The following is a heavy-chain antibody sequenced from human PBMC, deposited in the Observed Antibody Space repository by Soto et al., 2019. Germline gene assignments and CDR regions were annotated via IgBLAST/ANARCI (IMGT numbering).Heavy chain of an antibody. D-gene: IGHD6-6*01. CDR1: GYTFTSYG. CDR2: ISAYNGNT. Sequence: QVQLVQSGAEVKKPGAAVKVSCKASGYTFTSYGISWVRQAPGQGLEWMGWISAYNGNTNYAQKLQGRVTMTTDTSTSTAYMELRSLRSDDTAVYYCARGVAARHDDYYYVMDVWVQGTTVTVYS. CDR3: ARGVAARHDDYYYVMDV. V-gene: IGHV1-18*01. J-gene: IGHJ6*02.